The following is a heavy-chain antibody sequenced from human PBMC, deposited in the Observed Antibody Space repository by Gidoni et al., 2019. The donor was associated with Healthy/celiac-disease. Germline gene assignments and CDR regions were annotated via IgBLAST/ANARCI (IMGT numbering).Heavy chain of an antibody. CDR1: GFTFACYA. J-gene: IGHJ6*02. Sequence: EVELVESGGGLVRPGRYLRTPCAGSGFTFACYAMHWVRQAPGKGLEWVSGISWNSGSIGYADSVKGRFTISRDNAKNSLYLQMNSLRAEDTALYYCAKDSDYGDYYYYGMDVWGQGTTVTVSS. V-gene: IGHV3-9*01. CDR2: ISWNSGSI. D-gene: IGHD4-17*01. CDR3: AKDSDYGDYYYYGMDV.